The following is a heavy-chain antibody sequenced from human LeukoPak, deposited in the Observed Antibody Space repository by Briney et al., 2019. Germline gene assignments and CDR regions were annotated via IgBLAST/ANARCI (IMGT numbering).Heavy chain of an antibody. CDR3: ARDYGSGSYLLDY. Sequence: PGGSLRLSCAASGFTFSSYSMNWVRQAPGKGLEWVSSISSSSSYIYYADSVKGRFTISRDNAKNSLYLQMNSLRAEDTAVYYCARDYGSGSYLLDYWGQGTLVTVSS. D-gene: IGHD3-10*01. CDR1: GFTFSSYS. V-gene: IGHV3-21*01. CDR2: ISSSSSYI. J-gene: IGHJ4*02.